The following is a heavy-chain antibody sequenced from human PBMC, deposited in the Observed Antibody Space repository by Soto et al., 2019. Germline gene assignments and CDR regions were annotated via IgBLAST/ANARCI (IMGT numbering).Heavy chain of an antibody. J-gene: IGHJ4*02. CDR2: IRFDGSNI. Sequence: PGGSLRLSCAASAVTFTGYGMHWVRQAPGKGLEWVAVIRFDGSNIYYADSVKGRFTISRDNARNMLYLQMNSLRAEDTAFYYCARDGVGSTAYFGYFDYWGLGTLVTVSS. CDR3: ARDGVGSTAYFGYFDY. V-gene: IGHV3-33*01. D-gene: IGHD1-26*01. CDR1: AVTFTGYG.